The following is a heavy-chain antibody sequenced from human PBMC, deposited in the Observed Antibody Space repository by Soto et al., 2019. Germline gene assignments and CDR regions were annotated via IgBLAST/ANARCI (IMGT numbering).Heavy chain of an antibody. Sequence: SETLSLTCAVSGYSISSGYYWGWIRQPPGKGLEWIGSIYHSGSTYYNPSLKSRVTISVDTSKKQFSLKLSSVTAADTAVYYCARVRSAAYYYYYGMDVCGQGTTVTVYS. J-gene: IGHJ6*02. V-gene: IGHV4-38-2*01. CDR2: IYHSGST. CDR3: ARVRSAAYYYYYGMDV. CDR1: GYSISSGYY. D-gene: IGHD3-10*01.